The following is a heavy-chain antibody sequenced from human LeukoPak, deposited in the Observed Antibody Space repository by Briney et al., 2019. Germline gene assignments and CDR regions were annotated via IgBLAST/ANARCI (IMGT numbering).Heavy chain of an antibody. Sequence: QPGRSLRLSCAASGLTFSSYGMHWVRQAPGKGLEWVAVIWYDGSNKYYADSVKGRFTISRDNSKNTLYLQMNSLRAEDTAVYYCAKGPGKWELLSYFDFWGQGTLVTVSS. CDR1: GLTFSSYG. CDR2: IWYDGSNK. D-gene: IGHD1-26*01. CDR3: AKGPGKWELLSYFDF. J-gene: IGHJ4*02. V-gene: IGHV3-33*06.